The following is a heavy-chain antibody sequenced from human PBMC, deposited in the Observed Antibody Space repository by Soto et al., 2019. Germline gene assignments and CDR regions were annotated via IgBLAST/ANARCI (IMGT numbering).Heavy chain of an antibody. V-gene: IGHV4-39*07. CDR1: GGSISSSSYY. CDR3: ARSDGRY. CDR2: IYYSGST. Sequence: SETLSLTCTVSGGSISSSSYYWGWIRQPPGKGLEWIGCIYYSGSTNYNPSLKSRVTISVDTSKNQFSLKLSSVTAADTAVYYCARSDGRYWGQGTLATVSS. J-gene: IGHJ4*02.